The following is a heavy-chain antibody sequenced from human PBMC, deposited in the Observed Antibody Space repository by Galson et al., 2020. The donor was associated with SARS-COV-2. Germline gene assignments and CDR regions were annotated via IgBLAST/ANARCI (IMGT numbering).Heavy chain of an antibody. D-gene: IGHD4-4*01. Sequence: SVQVSCKASGGTFSSSAISWVRQAPGQGLEWMGGIIPIFGTTKYAQKFQGRVTITADASTSTAYMELSSLTSDDTAVYYCARDLWRYSNGDYQYYGMDVWGRGTTVTVSS. CDR3: ARDLWRYSNGDYQYYGMDV. CDR2: IIPIFGTT. J-gene: IGHJ6*02. CDR1: GGTFSSSA. V-gene: IGHV1-69*13.